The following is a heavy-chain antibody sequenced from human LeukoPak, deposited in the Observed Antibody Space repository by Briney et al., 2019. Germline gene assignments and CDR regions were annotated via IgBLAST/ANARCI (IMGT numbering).Heavy chain of an antibody. Sequence: ASVKVSCKASGGTFSSYAISWVRQAPGQGLEWMGRIIPIFGTANYAQNFQGRVTITADEFTSTAYMELSGLRSEDTAVYYCARVLTMVRGVIDGLPYYYYMDVWGKGTTVTVSS. D-gene: IGHD3-10*01. CDR1: GGTFSSYA. V-gene: IGHV1-69*13. J-gene: IGHJ6*03. CDR2: IIPIFGTA. CDR3: ARVLTMVRGVIDGLPYYYYMDV.